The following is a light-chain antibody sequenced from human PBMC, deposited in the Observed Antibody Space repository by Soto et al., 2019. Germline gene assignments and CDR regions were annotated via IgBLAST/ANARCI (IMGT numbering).Light chain of an antibody. Sequence: ETVMTQSPATLSVSPGERATLSCRASQSVSSNLAWYQQKPGQAPRLLIYGVTTRATGIPARFSGSGSGTEFTLTISSLQSEDFAVYYCQQYNNWLRTFGQGTKVEIK. J-gene: IGKJ1*01. CDR1: QSVSSN. CDR2: GVT. V-gene: IGKV3-15*01. CDR3: QQYNNWLRT.